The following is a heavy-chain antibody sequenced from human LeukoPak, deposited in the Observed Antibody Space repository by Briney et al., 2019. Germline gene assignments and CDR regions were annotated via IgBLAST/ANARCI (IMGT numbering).Heavy chain of an antibody. Sequence: ASVNVSCKASGYIFTSNGISWVRQASGQGLEGMGWISAYNGNTNYAQKLQGRVTMTTDTSTSTAYMELRSLRSDDTAVYYCARDATGWFGELLWGSFDPWGQGTLVTVSS. V-gene: IGHV1-18*01. J-gene: IGHJ5*02. CDR2: ISAYNGNT. CDR1: GYIFTSNG. CDR3: ARDATGWFGELLWGSFDP. D-gene: IGHD3-10*01.